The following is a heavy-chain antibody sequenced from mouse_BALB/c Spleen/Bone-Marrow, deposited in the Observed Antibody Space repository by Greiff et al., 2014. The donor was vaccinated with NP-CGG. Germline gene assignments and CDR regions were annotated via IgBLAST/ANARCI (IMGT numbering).Heavy chain of an antibody. CDR2: IWAGGST. CDR3: ARVYLWYFDV. J-gene: IGHJ1*01. D-gene: IGHD2-3*01. V-gene: IGHV2-9*02. Sequence: VKLVESGPGLVAPSQSLSITCTVSGFSLTSYGVHWVRQPPGKGLEWLGVIWAGGSTNYNSALMSRLXISKDNSKSQVFLKMNGLQTDGTAMYYCARVYLWYFDVWGAGTTVTVSS. CDR1: GFSLTSYG.